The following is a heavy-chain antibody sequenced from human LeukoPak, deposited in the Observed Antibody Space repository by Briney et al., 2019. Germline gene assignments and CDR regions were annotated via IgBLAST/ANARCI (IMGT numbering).Heavy chain of an antibody. CDR1: GFTVSSNY. CDR3: ARVRFLEWLYYFDY. V-gene: IGHV3-66*02. CDR2: IYSGGST. Sequence: GGSLRLSCAASGFTVSSNYMSWVRQAPGKGLEWVSVIYSGGSTYYADSVKGRFTISRDNSKNTLYLQMNSLRAEDTAVYYCARVRFLEWLYYFDYWGQGTLVTVSS. J-gene: IGHJ4*02. D-gene: IGHD3-3*01.